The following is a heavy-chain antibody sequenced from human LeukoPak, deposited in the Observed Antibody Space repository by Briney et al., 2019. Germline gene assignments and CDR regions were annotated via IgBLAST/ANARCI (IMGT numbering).Heavy chain of an antibody. CDR1: GGSISSYY. D-gene: IGHD5-18*01. V-gene: IGHV4-4*08. J-gene: IGHJ5*02. CDR2: IYTSGST. Sequence: TSETLSLTCTVSGGSISSYYWSWIRQPPGKGLEWIGYIYTSGSTNYNPSLKSRVTISVDTSKNQFSLKLSSVTAADTAVYYCARGLGYSYGLTGDWFDPWGQGTLVTVSS. CDR3: ARGLGYSYGLTGDWFDP.